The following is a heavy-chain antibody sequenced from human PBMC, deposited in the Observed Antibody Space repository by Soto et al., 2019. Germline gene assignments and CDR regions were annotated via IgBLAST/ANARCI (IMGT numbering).Heavy chain of an antibody. CDR3: AKDDDFWSGYPTYFDY. CDR1: VFTFSSYA. D-gene: IGHD3-3*01. V-gene: IGHV3-23*01. CDR2: ISGSGGST. J-gene: IGHJ4*02. Sequence: GSLRLSCAASVFTFSSYAMSWVRQAPGKGLEWVSAISGSGGSTYYADSVKGRFTISRDNSKNTLYLQMNSLRAEDTAVYYCAKDDDFWSGYPTYFDYWGQGTLVTVSS.